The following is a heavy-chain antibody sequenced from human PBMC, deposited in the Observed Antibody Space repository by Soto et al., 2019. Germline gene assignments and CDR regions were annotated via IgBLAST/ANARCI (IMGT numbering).Heavy chain of an antibody. V-gene: IGHV3-23*05. CDR3: TGHGGFSY. CDR2: IYYTGDT. J-gene: IGHJ4*02. D-gene: IGHD4-17*01. Sequence: LRLSCATTGFLLRPNGMSWVRQAPGKGLELVSSIYYTGDTNYADSVKGRFIISRDNSKNTLYLQMNSLRAEDTALYYCTGHGGFSYFGQGTLVTVSS. CDR1: GFLLRPNG.